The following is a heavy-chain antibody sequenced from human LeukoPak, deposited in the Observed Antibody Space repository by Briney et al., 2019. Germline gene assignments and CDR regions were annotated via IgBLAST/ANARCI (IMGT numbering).Heavy chain of an antibody. D-gene: IGHD3-3*01. Sequence: PSETLSLTCTVSGGSISSHYWSWIRQPPGKGLEWIGYIYYSGSTNYNPSLKSRVTISVDTSKNQFSLKLSSVTAADTAVYYCARMGDFWSGLVGYWGQGTLVTVSS. CDR1: GGSISSHY. J-gene: IGHJ4*02. CDR2: IYYSGST. CDR3: ARMGDFWSGLVGY. V-gene: IGHV4-59*11.